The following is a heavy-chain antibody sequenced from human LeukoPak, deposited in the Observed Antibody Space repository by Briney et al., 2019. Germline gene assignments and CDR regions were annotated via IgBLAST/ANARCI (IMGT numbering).Heavy chain of an antibody. CDR3: ARDPNDYFYGLDV. CDR2: ISSSGGAI. CDR1: GFSLRTYE. J-gene: IGHJ6*02. Sequence: QPGGSLRLSCAASGFSLRTYEMTWVRQAPGKGLEWLSFISSSGGAINYADSVKGRFTISRDNAKNSLFLQMNSLGVEDTAVYYCARDPNDYFYGLDVWGPGTTVTVSS. V-gene: IGHV3-48*03.